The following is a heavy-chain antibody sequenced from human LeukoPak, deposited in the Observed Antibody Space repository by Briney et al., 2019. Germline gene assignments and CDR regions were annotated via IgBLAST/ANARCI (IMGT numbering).Heavy chain of an antibody. V-gene: IGHV3-7*01. Sequence: PGGSLRLSCASSGFTFSFYAMSWVRQAPGKGLEWVANIKQDGSEKYYVDSVKGRFTISRDNAKNSLYLQMNSLRAEDTAVYYCARDMGELLWLGGLDYWGQGTLVTVSS. CDR1: GFTFSFYA. D-gene: IGHD3-10*01. CDR3: ARDMGELLWLGGLDY. J-gene: IGHJ4*02. CDR2: IKQDGSEK.